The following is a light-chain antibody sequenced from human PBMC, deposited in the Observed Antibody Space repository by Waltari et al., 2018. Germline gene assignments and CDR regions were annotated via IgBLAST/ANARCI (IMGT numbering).Light chain of an antibody. CDR3: SSFTRSNTYV. V-gene: IGLV2-14*01. Sequence: QSALTQPASVSGSPGQSITISCTGTSSDVGAYNFVSWYQQHPGKAPTLMIYDVSNRPSGVSKRFSGSKSGNTASLTISGLQAEDEADYHCSSFTRSNTYVFGAGTKVTVL. J-gene: IGLJ1*01. CDR1: SSDVGAYNF. CDR2: DVS.